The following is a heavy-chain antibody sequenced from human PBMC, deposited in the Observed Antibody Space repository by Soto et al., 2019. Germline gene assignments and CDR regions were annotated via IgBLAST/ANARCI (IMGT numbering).Heavy chain of an antibody. J-gene: IGHJ3*01. CDR3: ATWHEREHAYDV. Sequence: PGGSLRLSCVASGFTFNIYTMNWVRQAPGKGLEWVSGLYDVDGSFYADSVRGRFTTSSDSSKTTVYLQMNDLRPDDTAVYYCATWHEREHAYDVWGQGTTVTVSS. CDR2: LYDVDGS. V-gene: IGHV3-53*01. D-gene: IGHD1-1*01. CDR1: GFTFNIYT.